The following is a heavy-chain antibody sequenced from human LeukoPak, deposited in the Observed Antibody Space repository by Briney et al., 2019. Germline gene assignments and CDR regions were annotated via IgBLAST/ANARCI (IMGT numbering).Heavy chain of an antibody. J-gene: IGHJ3*02. CDR2: IWYDGSNK. CDR1: GFTFSTYA. Sequence: GGSLRLSCAASGFTFSTYAMYWVRQAPGKGLEWVTVIWYDGSNKYYADSVKGRFTISRDNSKNTLYLQMNSLRADDTAVYYCARGAYCSGGRWPGAFDIWGQGTMVTVSS. D-gene: IGHD2-15*01. CDR3: ARGAYCSGGRWPGAFDI. V-gene: IGHV3-33*01.